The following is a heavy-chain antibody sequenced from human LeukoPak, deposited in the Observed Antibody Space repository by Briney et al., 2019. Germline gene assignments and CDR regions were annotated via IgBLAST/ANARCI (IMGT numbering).Heavy chain of an antibody. CDR2: IHDSGST. V-gene: IGHV4-59*12. CDR1: GGTISSYY. CDR3: ARVLLWFGELFDAFDI. J-gene: IGHJ3*02. Sequence: SETLSLTCTVSGGTISSYYWNWIRQPPGKGLEWIGYIHDSGSTKYNPSLKSRVTISVDTSKNQFSLKLSSVTAADTAVYYCARVLLWFGELFDAFDIWGQGTMVTVSS. D-gene: IGHD3-10*01.